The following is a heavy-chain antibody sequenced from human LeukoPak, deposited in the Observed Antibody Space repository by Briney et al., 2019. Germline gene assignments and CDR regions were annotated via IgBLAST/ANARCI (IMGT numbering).Heavy chain of an antibody. J-gene: IGHJ3*02. CDR1: GGSISSSSYY. Sequence: PSETLSLTCTVSGGSISSSSYYWGWIRQPPGKGLEWIGSIYYSGSTYYNPSLKSRVTISVDTSKNQFSLKLSSVSAADTAVYYCATPINLGLAARPDAFDIWGQGTMVTVSS. CDR3: ATPINLGLAARPDAFDI. V-gene: IGHV4-39*01. D-gene: IGHD6-6*01. CDR2: IYYSGST.